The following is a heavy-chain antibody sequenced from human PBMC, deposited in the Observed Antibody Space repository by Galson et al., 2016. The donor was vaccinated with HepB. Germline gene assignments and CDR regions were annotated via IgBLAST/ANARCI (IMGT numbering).Heavy chain of an antibody. D-gene: IGHD3-16*02. V-gene: IGHV3-23*01. J-gene: IGHJ4*02. CDR2: LCGSGAHT. CDR3: AKDYVGGSYLITQFDY. CDR1: GVTVSRNY. Sequence: SLRLSCAASGVTVSRNYMTWVRQAPGKGLEWASGLCGSGAHTYYADAVKGRFTISRDNSKNTLYLQMNSLRLEDTAVYYCAKDYVGGSYLITQFDYWGQGTLVTVSS.